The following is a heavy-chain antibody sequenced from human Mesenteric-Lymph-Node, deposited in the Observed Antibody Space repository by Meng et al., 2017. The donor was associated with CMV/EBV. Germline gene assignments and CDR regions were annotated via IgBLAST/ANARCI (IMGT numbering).Heavy chain of an antibody. D-gene: IGHD2-2*01. CDR3: ARGRCSTSYKCNWYFDL. CDR2: ISHSGST. J-gene: IGHJ2*01. CDR1: GASFSDHY. V-gene: IGHV4-34*01. Sequence: SQTLSLTCAVYGASFSDHYWSWVRQPPGKGLEWIGEISHSGSTNYNPSLKSRVTISADKSKNQFSLKLSSVTAADTAVYYCARGRCSTSYKCNWYFDLWGRGTLVTVSS.